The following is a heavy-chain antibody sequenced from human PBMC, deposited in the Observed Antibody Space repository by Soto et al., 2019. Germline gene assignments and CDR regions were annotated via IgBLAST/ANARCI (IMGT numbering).Heavy chain of an antibody. Sequence: EVQLVESGGGLVQPGGSLRLSCAASGFTFSSYAMHWVRQAPGKGLEYVSAISSNGGSTYYANSVKGRFTISRDNSKNTLYLQMGSLRAEDMAVYYCARVSLGDWYCDLWGRGTLVTVSS. CDR3: ARVSLGDWYCDL. CDR1: GFTFSSYA. J-gene: IGHJ2*01. V-gene: IGHV3-64*01. D-gene: IGHD1-26*01. CDR2: ISSNGGST.